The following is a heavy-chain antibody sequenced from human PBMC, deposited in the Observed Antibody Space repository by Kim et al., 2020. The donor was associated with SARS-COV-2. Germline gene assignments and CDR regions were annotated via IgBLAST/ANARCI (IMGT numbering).Heavy chain of an antibody. J-gene: IGHJ4*02. CDR1: GFTFSSDW. CDR2: THHDGREK. Sequence: GGSLILSCAASGFTFSSDWWIWVRHSSGKGMERVANTHHDGREKYYVDAVKGRFTSSRDNAKNSLYLQMNSLRAEDTAVYYCARLGPSSWYFDYWGQGTLVTVSS. D-gene: IGHD6-13*01. CDR3: ARLGPSSWYFDY. V-gene: IGHV3-7*02.